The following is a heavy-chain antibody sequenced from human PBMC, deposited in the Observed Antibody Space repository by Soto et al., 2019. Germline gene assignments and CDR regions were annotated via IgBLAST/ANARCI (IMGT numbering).Heavy chain of an antibody. CDR2: INPKSGGT. Sequence: ASVKVSCKASGYSFTDYHIHWVRQAPGQGLEWLGRINPKSGGTSTAQKFQGWVTMTTDTSVSTASMELTRLTSDDTAIYYCARGDSTDCSNGVCSFFYNHDMDVWGQGTTVTVSS. D-gene: IGHD2-8*01. J-gene: IGHJ6*02. CDR1: GYSFTDYH. V-gene: IGHV1-2*04. CDR3: ARGDSTDCSNGVCSFFYNHDMDV.